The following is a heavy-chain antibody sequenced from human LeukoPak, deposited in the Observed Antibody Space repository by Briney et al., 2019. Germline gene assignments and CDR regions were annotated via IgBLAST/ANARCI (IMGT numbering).Heavy chain of an antibody. D-gene: IGHD3-16*01. Sequence: GGSLRPSCAASGFTFSNYWMSWVRQAPGKGLEWVANMNRDGSEKYYVDSLKGRFTISRDNAKNSLYLQMNSLRDEDTAVYYCARDGGVIRFGGQDVWGQGTTVTVS. CDR3: ARDGGVIRFGGQDV. CDR1: GFTFSNYW. V-gene: IGHV3-7*01. J-gene: IGHJ6*02. CDR2: MNRDGSEK.